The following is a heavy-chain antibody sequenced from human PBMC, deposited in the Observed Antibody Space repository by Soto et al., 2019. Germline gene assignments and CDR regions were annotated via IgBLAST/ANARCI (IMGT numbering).Heavy chain of an antibody. D-gene: IGHD3-10*01. CDR1: VGSISIFTYS. J-gene: IGHJ5*02. V-gene: IGHV4-39*01. CDR2: VYYNENT. CDR3: ARRERYYGSTGWFDP. Sequence: SETLSITCSFSVGSISIFTYSWGWIRQPPGKGLEWIGTVYYNENTYYNPSLKSRVTITVDTAKNQFSLNLRSVTAADTAMYFCARRERYYGSTGWFDPWGPGTMVTVSS.